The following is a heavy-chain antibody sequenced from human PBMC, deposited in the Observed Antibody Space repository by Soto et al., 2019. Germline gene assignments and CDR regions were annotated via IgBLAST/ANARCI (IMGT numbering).Heavy chain of an antibody. D-gene: IGHD2-15*01. CDR1: GVSVTNGSYY. CDR3: AMRFVVSAGTHEY. V-gene: IGHV4-61*01. J-gene: IGHJ4*02. CDR2: IYYSGNT. Sequence: QVQLQESGPGLAKPSETLSLTCTVSGVSVTNGSYYCSWVRQPPGKGLEWIGYIYYSGNTNYNPSLKSRVTISKDTSKNQVSLKLSSVTAADKAVYYCAMRFVVSAGTHEYWGQGTLVTVSS.